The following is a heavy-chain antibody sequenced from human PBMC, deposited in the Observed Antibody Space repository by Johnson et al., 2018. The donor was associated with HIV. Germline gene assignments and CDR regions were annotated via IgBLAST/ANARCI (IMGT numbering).Heavy chain of an antibody. Sequence: VQLVESGGGLVQPGGSLRLSCAASGFTFSRYWMSWVRQAPGEGLEWVANINQDGSEKNYVDSVKGRFAISRDNAKNSLYLQINSLRAEDTAVYYCARDDCNAGRCYTAFDIWGQGTMVTVSS. D-gene: IGHD2-15*01. V-gene: IGHV3-7*04. J-gene: IGHJ3*02. CDR1: GFTFSRYW. CDR3: ARDDCNAGRCYTAFDI. CDR2: INQDGSEK.